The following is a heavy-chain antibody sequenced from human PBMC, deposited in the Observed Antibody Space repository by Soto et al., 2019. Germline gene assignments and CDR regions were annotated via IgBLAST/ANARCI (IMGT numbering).Heavy chain of an antibody. J-gene: IGHJ6*02. Sequence: QVQLVQSGAEMRKPGSSLRVSCKASGGTFSDFAFSWVRQSPGQGLEWVGGIVPRFGSPNYAQKFGGRVTISADTPTSTADMDVSSLRFDDTAVYFCARDRIQLRLGKYSFNGMDVWGQGTTITVSS. CDR2: IVPRFGSP. D-gene: IGHD3-16*01. V-gene: IGHV1-69*06. CDR1: GGTFSDFA. CDR3: ARDRIQLRLGKYSFNGMDV.